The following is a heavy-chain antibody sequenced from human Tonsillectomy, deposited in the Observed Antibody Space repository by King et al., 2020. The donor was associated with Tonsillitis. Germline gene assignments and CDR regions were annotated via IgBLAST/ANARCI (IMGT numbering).Heavy chain of an antibody. D-gene: IGHD6-19*01. V-gene: IGHV3-15*07. CDR3: TTGGGRGWYGGGDY. Sequence: AQLVQSGGGLVKPGGSLRLSCAASGFTFSNAWMNWGRQAPGKGLEWVGRIKSKTDGGTTDWPAPVKGRFTISRDDSKNTLYLQMNSLKTEDTAVYYCTTGGGRGWYGGGDYWGQGTLVTVSS. CDR1: GFTFSNAW. CDR2: IKSKTDGGTT. J-gene: IGHJ4*02.